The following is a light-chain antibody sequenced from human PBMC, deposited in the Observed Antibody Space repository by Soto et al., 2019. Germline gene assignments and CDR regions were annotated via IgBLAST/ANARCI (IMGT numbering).Light chain of an antibody. CDR1: SSDVGGYNY. Sequence: QSALTQPASVSGYPGQSITISCTGTSSDVGGYNYVSWYQQHPGKPPKLMIYEVSHRPSGVSNRFSASKSGNTASLTISGLQAEDEADYYCSSYRSSSTLDVFGTGTKLTVL. V-gene: IGLV2-14*01. CDR3: SSYRSSSTLDV. CDR2: EVS. J-gene: IGLJ1*01.